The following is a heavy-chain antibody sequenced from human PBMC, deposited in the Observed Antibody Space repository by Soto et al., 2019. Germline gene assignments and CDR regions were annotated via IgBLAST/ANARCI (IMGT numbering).Heavy chain of an antibody. V-gene: IGHV6-1*01. CDR2: TYYRSQWYS. J-gene: IGHJ6*02. CDR3: ARDVRGFYCGLDV. D-gene: IGHD3-10*02. CDR1: GDSVSSNSAA. Sequence: QVQLQQSGPGLVKPSQTLSLTCAISGDSVSSNSAAWNWIRQSPSRGLEWLGRTYYRSQWYSDYAESVKSRITINPDTSMNRLSLHLKSVTPDDTAVYFCARDVRGFYCGLDVWGQGTTVTVSS.